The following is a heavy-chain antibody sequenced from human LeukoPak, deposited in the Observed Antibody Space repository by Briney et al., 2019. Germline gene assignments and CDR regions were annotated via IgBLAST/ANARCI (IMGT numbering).Heavy chain of an antibody. Sequence: GGSLRLSCTASGFPINSYTMNWVRQAPGKGLEWVSAISGSGGSTYYADSVKGRFTISRDNSKNTLYLQMNSLRAEDTAVYYCVKAWGWNDVWFDPWGQGTLVTVSS. J-gene: IGHJ5*02. CDR1: GFPINSYT. V-gene: IGHV3-23*01. CDR3: VKAWGWNDVWFDP. CDR2: ISGSGGST. D-gene: IGHD1-1*01.